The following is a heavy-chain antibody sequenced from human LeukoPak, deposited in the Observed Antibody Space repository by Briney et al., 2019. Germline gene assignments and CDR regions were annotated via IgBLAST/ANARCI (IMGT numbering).Heavy chain of an antibody. D-gene: IGHD6-13*01. CDR1: GFTFSSYG. CDR2: ISYDGSNK. J-gene: IGHJ4*02. Sequence: QSGGSLRLSCAASGFTFSSYGMHWVRQAPGKGLEWVAVISYDGSNKYYADSVKGRFTISRDNSKNTLYLQMNSLRAEDTCVYYCAKDRSSSWTLDYWGQGTLVTVCS. V-gene: IGHV3-30*18. CDR3: AKDRSSSWTLDY.